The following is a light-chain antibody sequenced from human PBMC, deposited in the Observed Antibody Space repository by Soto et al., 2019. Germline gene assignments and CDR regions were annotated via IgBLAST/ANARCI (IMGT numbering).Light chain of an antibody. CDR2: TLS. V-gene: IGKV2-40*01. CDR3: QQRSNWPRT. J-gene: IGKJ1*01. Sequence: DIVMTQTPLSLPVTPGEPASISCRSSQSLLDSEDGDTYLDWYLQRPGQSPQLLIYTLSYRASGVPARFSGSGSGTDFTLTISSLEPEDFAVYYCQQRSNWPRTFGQGTKVDIK. CDR1: QSLLDSEDGDTY.